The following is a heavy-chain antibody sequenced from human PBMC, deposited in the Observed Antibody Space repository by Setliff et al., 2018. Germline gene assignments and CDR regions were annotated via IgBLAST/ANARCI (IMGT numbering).Heavy chain of an antibody. Sequence: PSETLSLTCSVSGASISSDGYYWSWIRQYPGKGLEWIGYIYYSGSTYYNPSLKSRVTISLDTSENQFSLELTSVTAADTAVYYCVREGYSEYFQDWGRGTLVTVSS. D-gene: IGHD1-1*01. V-gene: IGHV4-31*03. J-gene: IGHJ1*01. CDR3: VREGYSEYFQD. CDR1: GASISSDGYY. CDR2: IYYSGST.